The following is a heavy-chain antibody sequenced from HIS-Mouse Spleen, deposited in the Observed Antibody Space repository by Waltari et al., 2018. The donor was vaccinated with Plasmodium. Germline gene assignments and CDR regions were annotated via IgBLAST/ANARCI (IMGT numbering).Heavy chain of an antibody. CDR1: GFTVSSNY. CDR2: IYSGGST. D-gene: IGHD6-6*01. Sequence: EVQLVESGGGLVQPGGSLRLSCAASGFTVSSNYMSWVRQAPGKGLEWVSVIYSGGSTYYADSVKGRFTIARDKSKNTLYLQMNSRRAEDTAVYYCARGLRGSSSYYWGQGTLVTVSS. J-gene: IGHJ4*02. CDR3: ARGLRGSSSYY. V-gene: IGHV3-66*01.